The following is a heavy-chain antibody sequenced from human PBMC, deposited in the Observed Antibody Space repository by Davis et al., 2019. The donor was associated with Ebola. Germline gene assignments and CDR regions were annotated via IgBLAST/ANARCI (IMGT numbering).Heavy chain of an antibody. Sequence: AASVKVSCKASGYTFTSYYVHWVRQAPGQGLEWMGRVNPNNGGTNYAQKFQGRVTLTRDTSISTAYMELSSLTSDDTAVYYCAREVGSSSNYDFDYWGQGTLVTVSS. CDR2: VNPNNGGT. CDR1: GYTFTSYY. D-gene: IGHD6-6*01. CDR3: AREVGSSSNYDFDY. J-gene: IGHJ4*02. V-gene: IGHV1-2*06.